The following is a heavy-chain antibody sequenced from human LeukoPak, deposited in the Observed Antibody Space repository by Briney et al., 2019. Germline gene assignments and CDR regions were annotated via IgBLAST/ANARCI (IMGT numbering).Heavy chain of an antibody. CDR3: ARDRHWGILAGTNFDY. CDR1: GFPFSSYW. D-gene: IGHD6-13*01. J-gene: IGHJ4*02. V-gene: IGHV3-7*01. CDR2: IKQDGSGK. Sequence: GGSLRLSCAASGFPFSSYWMSWVRQAPGKGLEWVANIKQDGSGKYYVDSVKGRFTISRDNAKNSLYLQMNSLRAEDTAVYYCARDRHWGILAGTNFDYWGQGTLVTASS.